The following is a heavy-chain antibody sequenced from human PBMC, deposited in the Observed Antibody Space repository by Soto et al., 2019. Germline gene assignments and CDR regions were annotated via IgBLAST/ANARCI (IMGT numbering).Heavy chain of an antibody. D-gene: IGHD3-10*01. V-gene: IGHV3-33*01. CDR3: ARDGEVLGSLYFFDY. Sequence: QVQLVESGGGVVQPGRSLRLSCAASGFTFRNYGMHWVRQAPGKGLEWVAVIWYDGSNKYYADSVKGRFTISRDNSKNTLYLQMNSLRAEDTAAYYCARDGEVLGSLYFFDYWGQGTLVTVSS. CDR2: IWYDGSNK. CDR1: GFTFRNYG. J-gene: IGHJ4*02.